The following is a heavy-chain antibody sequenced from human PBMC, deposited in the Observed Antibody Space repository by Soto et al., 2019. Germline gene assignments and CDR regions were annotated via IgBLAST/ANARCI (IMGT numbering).Heavy chain of an antibody. Sequence: QVQLVQSGGEVRKPGASVKVSCKASGYTFTSHGISWVRQAPGHGLEWMAWISANNGDTNYAQKLQGRVTVTTDTCTSTTYMELTRLSSQDTAVYYFARRLRVSNSDYYHDLDLGGKGTTVTVSS. CDR1: GYTFTSHG. D-gene: IGHD3-10*01. CDR3: ARRLRVSNSDYYHDLDL. J-gene: IGHJ6*03. V-gene: IGHV1-18*01. CDR2: ISANNGDT.